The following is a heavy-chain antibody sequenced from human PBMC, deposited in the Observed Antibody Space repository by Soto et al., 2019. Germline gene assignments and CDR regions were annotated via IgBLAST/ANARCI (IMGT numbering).Heavy chain of an antibody. V-gene: IGHV3-48*03. Sequence: PGGSLRLSCAASGFTFSSYEMNWVRQAPGKGLEWVSYISSSGSTIYYADSVKGRFTISRDNAKNSLYLQMNSLRAEDTAVYYCARDGGQNVDIVARGEPPKIKSPYYYYGMDVWGQGTTVTVSS. CDR2: ISSSGSTI. D-gene: IGHD5-12*01. J-gene: IGHJ6*02. CDR1: GFTFSSYE. CDR3: ARDGGQNVDIVARGEPPKIKSPYYYYGMDV.